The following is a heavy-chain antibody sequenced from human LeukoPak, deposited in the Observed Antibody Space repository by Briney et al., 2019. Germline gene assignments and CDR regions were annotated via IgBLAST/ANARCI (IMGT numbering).Heavy chain of an antibody. CDR2: ISSSGSTI. CDR1: GFTFSDYY. D-gene: IGHD3-10*01. V-gene: IGHV3-11*01. J-gene: IGHJ6*02. Sequence: GGSLRLSCAASGFTFSDYYMSWIRQAPGKGLEWVSYISSSGSTIYYADSVKGRFTISRDNAKNSLYLQMNSLRAEDTAVYYCPRFPPPETGYYYGMDVWGQGTTVTVSS. CDR3: PRFPPPETGYYYGMDV.